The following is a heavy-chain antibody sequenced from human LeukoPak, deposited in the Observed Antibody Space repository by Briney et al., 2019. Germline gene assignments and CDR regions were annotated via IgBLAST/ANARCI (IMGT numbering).Heavy chain of an antibody. J-gene: IGHJ6*03. CDR2: IIPIFGTA. V-gene: IGHV1-69*06. D-gene: IGHD3-10*01. Sequence: SVKVSCKASGGTFSSYAISWVRQAPGQGLEWMGGIIPIFGTANYAQKFQGRVTITADKSTSTAYMELSSLRSEDTAVYYCAKDGAQFYYGSQRAHPRSPYYYMDVWGKGTTVTVSS. CDR1: GGTFSSYA. CDR3: AKDGAQFYYGSQRAHPRSPYYYMDV.